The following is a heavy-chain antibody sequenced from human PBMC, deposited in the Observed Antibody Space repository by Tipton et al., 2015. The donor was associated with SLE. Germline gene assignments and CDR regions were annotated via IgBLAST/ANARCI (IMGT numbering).Heavy chain of an antibody. V-gene: IGHV4-31*03. Sequence: LRLSCTVSGGSISSGSYYWSWIRQHPGKGLEWIGYIYYSGSTYYNPSLKSRVTISVDTSKNQFSLKLSSVTAADTAVYYCAREWVTMVQGVQGGMDVWGQGTTVTVSS. CDR2: IYYSGST. D-gene: IGHD3-10*01. J-gene: IGHJ6*02. CDR1: GGSISSGSYY. CDR3: AREWVTMVQGVQGGMDV.